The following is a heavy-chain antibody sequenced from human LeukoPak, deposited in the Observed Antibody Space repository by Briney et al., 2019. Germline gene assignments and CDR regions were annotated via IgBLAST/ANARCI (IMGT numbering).Heavy chain of an antibody. CDR1: GSSFTGYW. Sequence: GESLKISCKGSGSSFTGYWIGWVRQMPGKGLEWMGIIYPGDSDTRYSPSFQGQVTISADKSISTAYLQWSSLKASDTAMYYCARHRLISSSLPWFDPWGQGTLVTVSS. J-gene: IGHJ5*02. CDR2: IYPGDSDT. CDR3: ARHRLISSSLPWFDP. D-gene: IGHD6-13*01. V-gene: IGHV5-51*01.